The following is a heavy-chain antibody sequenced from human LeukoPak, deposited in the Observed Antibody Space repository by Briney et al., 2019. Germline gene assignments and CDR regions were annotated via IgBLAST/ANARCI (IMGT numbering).Heavy chain of an antibody. CDR1: GGSISSYY. CDR3: ARQGAPAYDILTGYSPTGYFDY. Sequence: TSETLSLTCTVSGGSISSYYWSWIRQPPGKGLEWIGYIYYSGSTNYNPSLKSRVTISVDTSKNQFSLKLSSVTAADTAVYYCARQGAPAYDILTGYSPTGYFDYWGQGTLVTVSS. CDR2: IYYSGST. V-gene: IGHV4-59*08. D-gene: IGHD3-9*01. J-gene: IGHJ4*02.